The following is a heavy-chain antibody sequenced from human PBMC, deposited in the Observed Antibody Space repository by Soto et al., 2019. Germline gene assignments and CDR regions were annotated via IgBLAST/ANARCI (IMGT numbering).Heavy chain of an antibody. D-gene: IGHD5-12*01. CDR2: ISSDGSST. CDR3: ARESSGYSSYFDY. Sequence: GGSLRLSCAGSGLTFSRYWVHWVRQAPGKGLVWVSRISSDGSSTTYADSVKGRFTISRDNAKNPLYLQMNSLRAEDTAVYYCARESSGYSSYFDYWGQGTLVTVSS. CDR1: GLTFSRYW. V-gene: IGHV3-74*01. J-gene: IGHJ4*02.